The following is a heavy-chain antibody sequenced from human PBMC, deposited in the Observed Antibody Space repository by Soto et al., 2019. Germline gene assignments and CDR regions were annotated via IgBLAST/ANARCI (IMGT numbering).Heavy chain of an antibody. V-gene: IGHV6-1*01. CDR2: TYYRSKWYS. J-gene: IGHJ5*02. D-gene: IGHD2-8*01. Sequence: PSQTLSLTCAISGDSVSSYSVVWNWIRQSPSGGLEWLGRTYYRSKWYSEYAISVQSRITVNADTSKNQVSLQLDSVTPDDTAVYYCARLIGNSWLDDWSQGPLGTVSS. CDR3: ARLIGNSWLDD. CDR1: GDSVSSYSVV.